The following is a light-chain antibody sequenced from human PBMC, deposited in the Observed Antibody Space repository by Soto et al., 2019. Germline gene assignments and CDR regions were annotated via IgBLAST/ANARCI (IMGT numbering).Light chain of an antibody. CDR2: DAS. J-gene: IGKJ1*01. V-gene: IGKV1-5*01. Sequence: DIQMTQSPATLSASVGDSVTITGRASQSISHWLAWYQQKPGKAPKFLIYDASSLESGVPSRFSGSGSGTEFTLTNSSLQSEDFAVYYCHLYNHWLTGTFGQGTKVDIK. CDR3: HLYNHWLTGT. CDR1: QSISHW.